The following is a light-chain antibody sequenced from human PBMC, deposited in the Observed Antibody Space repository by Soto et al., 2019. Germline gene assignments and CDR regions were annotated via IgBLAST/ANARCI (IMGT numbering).Light chain of an antibody. Sequence: EIVMTQSPGTLSVSPGERATLSCRASQIISSSYLSWYQQKPGHARRLLIGDATSRAPGIPGRFSGSGSRTVFTLTISMLQAEDFAVYCCQQDSNSPRTFGQGTKVDIK. J-gene: IGKJ1*01. CDR2: DAT. CDR3: QQDSNSPRT. V-gene: IGKV3-20*01. CDR1: QIISSSY.